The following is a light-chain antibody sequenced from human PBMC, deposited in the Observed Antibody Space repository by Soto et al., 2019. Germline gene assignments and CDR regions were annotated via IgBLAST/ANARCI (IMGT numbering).Light chain of an antibody. CDR1: QSVSSSY. CDR3: QQYNDWPRT. Sequence: EIVLTQSPGTLSLSPGERATLSCRASQSVSSSYLTWYQQKPGQAPRLLICGASSRATGIPDRFSGSGSGTDFTLTISRLEPEDFAVYYCQQYNDWPRTFGQGTKVDIK. J-gene: IGKJ1*01. V-gene: IGKV3-20*01. CDR2: GAS.